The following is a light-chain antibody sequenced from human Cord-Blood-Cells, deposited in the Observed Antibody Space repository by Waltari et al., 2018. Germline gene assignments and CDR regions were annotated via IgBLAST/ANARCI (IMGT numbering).Light chain of an antibody. CDR3: QQYYSTPLT. CDR2: WAS. CDR1: QSVLYSSNNKNY. Sequence: DIVMTQSPDSLAVSLGERATINCKSSQSVLYSSNNKNYLAWYQQKPGQPPKLLIYWASTRESGVPDRFSGSGSGTDFTLTISSLQAEDVAVYYFQQYYSTPLTFGQGIKVEIK. V-gene: IGKV4-1*01. J-gene: IGKJ1*01.